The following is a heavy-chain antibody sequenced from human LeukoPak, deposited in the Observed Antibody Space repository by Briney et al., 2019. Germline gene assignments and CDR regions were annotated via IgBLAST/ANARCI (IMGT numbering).Heavy chain of an antibody. CDR1: GYTFTSYG. D-gene: IGHD2-15*01. CDR3: ARAGSDIVVVVAAEKIEPFDY. J-gene: IGHJ4*02. Sequence: ASVKVSCKASGYTFTSYGISWGRQAPGQGLEWMGWISAYNGNTNYAQKLQGRVTMTTDTSTSTAYMELRSLRSDDTAVYYCARAGSDIVVVVAAEKIEPFDYWGQGTLVTVSS. V-gene: IGHV1-18*01. CDR2: ISAYNGNT.